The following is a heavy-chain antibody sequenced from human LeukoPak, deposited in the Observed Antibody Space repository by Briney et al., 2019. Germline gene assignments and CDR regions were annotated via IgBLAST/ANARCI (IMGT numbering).Heavy chain of an antibody. CDR1: GGSINSYY. Sequence: SETLSLTCTVAGGSINSYYWSWIRQPPGKGLEWIGYIYYSGSTNYNPSLKSRVTISVDTSKDQFPLRLSSVTAADTAVYYRARVTGYIVEDYFDYWGQGTLVTVSS. CDR2: IYYSGST. J-gene: IGHJ4*02. V-gene: IGHV4-59*01. D-gene: IGHD3-22*01. CDR3: ARVTGYIVEDYFDY.